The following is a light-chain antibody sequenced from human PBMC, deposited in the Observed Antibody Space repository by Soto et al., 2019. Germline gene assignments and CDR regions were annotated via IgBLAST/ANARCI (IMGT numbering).Light chain of an antibody. Sequence: EIVLTQSPGTLSLSPGERATLSCRASESVSASYLAWYQQKPGQAPRLLIYGASSRASDIPDRFSGSASGTDFTLTISSLEPEDLAVYYCQQYDNSLFTFGPGTKVDMK. CDR1: ESVSASY. J-gene: IGKJ3*01. CDR3: QQYDNSLFT. V-gene: IGKV3-20*01. CDR2: GAS.